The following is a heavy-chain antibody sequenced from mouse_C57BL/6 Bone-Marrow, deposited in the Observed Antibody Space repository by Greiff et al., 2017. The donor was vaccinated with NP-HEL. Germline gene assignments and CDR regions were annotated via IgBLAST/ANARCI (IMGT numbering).Heavy chain of an antibody. CDR3: ARRGVLRFAWFAY. CDR2: LDPSDSYT. V-gene: IGHV1-69*01. J-gene: IGHJ3*01. CDR1: GYTFTSSW. D-gene: IGHD1-1*01. Sequence: VQLQQPGAELVMPGASVQLSCKASGYTFTSSWMHWVKQRPGPGLEWIGELDPSDSYTNYNQKFKGKSTLTVDQSSSTAYLQLSSLTSEDSAVYYCARRGVLRFAWFAYWGQGTLVTVSA.